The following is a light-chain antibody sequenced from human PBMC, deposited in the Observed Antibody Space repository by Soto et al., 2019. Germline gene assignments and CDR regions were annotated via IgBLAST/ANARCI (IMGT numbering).Light chain of an antibody. CDR3: QQHNQWPIT. CDR2: YIS. J-gene: IGKJ5*01. V-gene: IGKV3D-15*01. CDR1: QSAGKF. Sequence: EIVMTQSPATLSVSPGETSSVSCRASQSAGKFFAWYQQKPGHAPRLLIYYISTRATGIPARFSGSGSGTEFTLTINSLQSEDSAVYYCQQHNQWPITFGQGTRLEIK.